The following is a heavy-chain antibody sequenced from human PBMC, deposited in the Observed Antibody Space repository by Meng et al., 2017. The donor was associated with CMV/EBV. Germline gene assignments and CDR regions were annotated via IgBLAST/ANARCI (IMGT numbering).Heavy chain of an antibody. V-gene: IGHV4-34*01. CDR2: INHSGST. D-gene: IGHD1-26*01. J-gene: IGHJ5*02. CDR1: GGSFRGYY. CDR3: ARGVGGWFDP. Sequence: QVQIQQWAAGLLKPAETLSLACASDGGSFRGYYWSWIRQPPGTGMECIGEINHSGSTNYNPSLKSRVTISVDTSKNQYSLKLSSVTAADTAVYYCARGVGGWFDPWGQGTLVTVSS.